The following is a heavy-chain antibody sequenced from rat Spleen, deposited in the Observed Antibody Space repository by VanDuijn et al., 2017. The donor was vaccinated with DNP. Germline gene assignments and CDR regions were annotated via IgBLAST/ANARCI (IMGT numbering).Heavy chain of an antibody. CDR2: ISPSGGNT. V-gene: IGHV5S13*01. J-gene: IGHJ4*01. CDR1: GFTFSDYA. D-gene: IGHD1-12*01. Sequence: EVQLVESGGGLVQPGRSLKLSCAASGFTFSDYAMAWVRQAPKKGLEWVASISPSGGNTYYRDSVKGRFTISRDNAKSTHYLQMDSLRSEDSATYYCARHRTIMPYYYAMDAWGQGASVTVSS. CDR3: ARHRTIMPYYYAMDA.